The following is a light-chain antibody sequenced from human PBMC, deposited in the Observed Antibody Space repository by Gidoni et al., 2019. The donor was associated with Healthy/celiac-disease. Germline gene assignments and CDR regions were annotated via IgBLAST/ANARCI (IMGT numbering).Light chain of an antibody. Sequence: EIVLTQSPATLSLSPGEPATLSCRASQSVSSYLAWYQQKPGQAPRLLIYDASNRATGIPARFSGSGSGTDFTLTISSLEPEDFAVYYCQQRSNWPPEITFGQGTRLEIK. CDR3: QQRSNWPPEIT. CDR2: DAS. J-gene: IGKJ5*01. CDR1: QSVSSY. V-gene: IGKV3-11*01.